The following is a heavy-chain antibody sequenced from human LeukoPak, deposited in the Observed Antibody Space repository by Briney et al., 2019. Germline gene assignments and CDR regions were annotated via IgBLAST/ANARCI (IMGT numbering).Heavy chain of an antibody. D-gene: IGHD5-12*01. J-gene: IGHJ4*02. Sequence: ASVKVSCKASGGTFSSYAISWVRQAPGQGLEWMGWISADNADTEYAQKFQGRVTMTTDTSTSTAYMELRSLRSDDTAVYYCARDGGSGYFFWGQGTLVTVSS. CDR3: ARDGGSGYFF. CDR1: GGTFSSYA. CDR2: ISADNADT. V-gene: IGHV1-18*01.